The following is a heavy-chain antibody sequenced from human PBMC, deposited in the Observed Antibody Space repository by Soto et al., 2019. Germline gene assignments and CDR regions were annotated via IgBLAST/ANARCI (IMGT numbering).Heavy chain of an antibody. D-gene: IGHD2-2*01. CDR3: ARSSGTYQYYFDY. CDR2: IYPGDSDT. J-gene: IGHJ4*02. Sequence: GESLTISCKGSGYSFTTYRIAWVRQMPGKGLEWMGIIYPGDSDTRYSPSFQGQVTISADKSISTTYLQWSSLKASDTAMYYCARSSGTYQYYFDYWGQGTLVTVSS. CDR1: GYSFTTYR. V-gene: IGHV5-51*01.